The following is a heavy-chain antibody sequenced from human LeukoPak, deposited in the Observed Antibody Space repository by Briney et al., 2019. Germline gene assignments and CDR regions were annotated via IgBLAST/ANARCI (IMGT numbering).Heavy chain of an antibody. CDR1: GFTFSSYA. CDR2: ISGSGGST. D-gene: IGHD6-13*01. V-gene: IGHV3-23*01. CDR3: AKDDRYSSTLWDFQH. Sequence: PGGSLRLSRAASGFTFSSYAMSWVRQAPGKGLEWVSAISGSGGSTYYADSVKGRFTISRDNSKNTLYLQMNSLRAEDTAVYYCAKDDRYSSTLWDFQHWGQGTLVTVSS. J-gene: IGHJ1*01.